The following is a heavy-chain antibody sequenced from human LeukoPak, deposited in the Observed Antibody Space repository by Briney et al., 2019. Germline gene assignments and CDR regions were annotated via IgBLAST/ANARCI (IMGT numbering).Heavy chain of an antibody. V-gene: IGHV1-58*01. J-gene: IGHJ4*02. D-gene: IGHD3-3*01. CDR1: GFTFTSSA. CDR3: AAVGTGVYDFWSGYFDFDY. Sequence: SVKVSCKASGFTFTSSAVQWVRQARGQRLEWIGWIVVGSGNTNYAQKLQERVTITRDMSTSTAYMELSSLRSEDTAVYYCAAVGTGVYDFWSGYFDFDYWGQGTLVTVSS. CDR2: IVVGSGNT.